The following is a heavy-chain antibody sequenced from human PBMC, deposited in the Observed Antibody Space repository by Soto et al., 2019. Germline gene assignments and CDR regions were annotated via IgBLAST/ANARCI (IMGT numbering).Heavy chain of an antibody. V-gene: IGHV1-18*01. CDR3: ARAPPRPRATAVSADHLHYYCYMDV. D-gene: IGHD4-4*01. CDR2: ISAYNGNT. J-gene: IGHJ6*03. Sequence: QVQLVQSGAEVKKPGASVKVSCKASGYTFTSYGISWARQAPGQGLEWMGWISAYNGNTNYAQKRQGRVTMTTVTATSTAYTELRSLRSDDTAVYYCARAPPRPRATAVSADHLHYYCYMDVWGKGTTVTVSS. CDR1: GYTFTSYG.